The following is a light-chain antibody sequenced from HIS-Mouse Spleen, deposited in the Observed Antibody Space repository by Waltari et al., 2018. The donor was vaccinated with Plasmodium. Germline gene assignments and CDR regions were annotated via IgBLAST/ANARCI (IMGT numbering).Light chain of an antibody. J-gene: IGLJ3*02. Sequence: SYELTQPPSVSVSPGQPARITCPGDALPKQYAYWSQQKPGQAPVLVINKDSERPSGIPERFSGSSSGTTVTLTISGVQAEDEADYYCQSADSSGTPNWVFGGGTKLTVL. CDR3: QSADSSGTPNWV. CDR2: KDS. CDR1: ALPKQY. V-gene: IGLV3-25*03.